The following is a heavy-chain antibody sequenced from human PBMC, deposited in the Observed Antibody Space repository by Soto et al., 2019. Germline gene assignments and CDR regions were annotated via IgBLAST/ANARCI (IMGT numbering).Heavy chain of an antibody. CDR3: ARDRTVTTYYYYYYGMDV. V-gene: IGHV3-7*03. Sequence: EVQLVESGGGLVQPGGSLRLSCAASGFTFSSYWMSWVRQAPGKGLEWVANIKQDGSEKYYVDSVKGRFTISRDNAKKSLYLQMNSLRAEDTAVYYCARDRTVTTYYYYYYGMDVWGQGTTVTVSS. CDR1: GFTFSSYW. D-gene: IGHD4-4*01. J-gene: IGHJ6*02. CDR2: IKQDGSEK.